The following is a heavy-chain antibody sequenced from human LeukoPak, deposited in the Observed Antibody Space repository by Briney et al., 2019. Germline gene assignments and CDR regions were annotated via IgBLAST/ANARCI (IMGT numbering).Heavy chain of an antibody. Sequence: PGGSLRLSCAASGFTFSSYGMHWVRQAPGKGLEWVAFIRYDGSSKYYADSVKGRFTISRDNSKNTLYLQVNSLRAEDTAVYYCAKDRGGSGWYKGGFDYWGQGTLVTVSS. V-gene: IGHV3-30*02. CDR1: GFTFSSYG. CDR2: IRYDGSSK. J-gene: IGHJ4*02. CDR3: AKDRGGSGWYKGGFDY. D-gene: IGHD6-19*01.